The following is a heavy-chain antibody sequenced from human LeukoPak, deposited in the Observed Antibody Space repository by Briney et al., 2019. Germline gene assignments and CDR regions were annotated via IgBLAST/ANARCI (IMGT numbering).Heavy chain of an antibody. CDR3: TRGTAGFDY. CDR1: GGTFSSYA. V-gene: IGHV1-8*02. CDR2: MNPNSGNT. Sequence: ASVKVSCKASGGTFSSYAISWVRQAPGQGLEWMGWMNPNSGNTGYAQKFQGRVTMTRDTSISTAYMELSSLRSEDTAVYYCTRGTAGFDYWGQGTLVTVSS. D-gene: IGHD5-18*01. J-gene: IGHJ4*02.